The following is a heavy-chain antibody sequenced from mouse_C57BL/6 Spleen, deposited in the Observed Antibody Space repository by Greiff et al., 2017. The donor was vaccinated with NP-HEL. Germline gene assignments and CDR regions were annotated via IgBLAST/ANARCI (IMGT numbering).Heavy chain of an antibody. J-gene: IGHJ3*01. CDR1: GYTFTSYW. Sequence: QVQLQQSGAELVKPGASVKLSCKASGYTFTSYWMQWVKQRPGQGLEWIGEIDPSDSYTNYNQKFKGKATLTVDTSSSTAYMQLSSLTSEDSAVYYCTRLYYDYDRAYWGQGTLVTVSA. CDR3: TRLYYDYDRAY. V-gene: IGHV1-50*01. D-gene: IGHD2-4*01. CDR2: IDPSDSYT.